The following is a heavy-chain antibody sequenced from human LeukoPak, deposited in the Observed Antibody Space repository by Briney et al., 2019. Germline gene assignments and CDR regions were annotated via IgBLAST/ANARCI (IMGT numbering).Heavy chain of an antibody. CDR3: VKAGTWADFYA. J-gene: IGHJ4*02. CDR2: ISNKGGST. CDR1: GFTFSSYG. Sequence: GGSLRLSCSASGFTFSSYGMHWVRQAPGKGLEYVSGISNKGGSTYYADSGKGRFTISRDKSKNTLHLQMSSLRADDTAVYYCVKAGTWADFYAWGQGTLVTVSS. V-gene: IGHV3-64D*09. D-gene: IGHD1-26*01.